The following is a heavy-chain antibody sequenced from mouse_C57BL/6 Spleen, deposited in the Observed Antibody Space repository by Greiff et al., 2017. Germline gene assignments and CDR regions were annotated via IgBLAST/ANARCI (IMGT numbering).Heavy chain of an antibody. CDR2: IDPETGGT. V-gene: IGHV1-15*01. D-gene: IGHD1-2*01. J-gene: IGHJ4*01. CDR3: TRRLVVYAMDY. Sequence: VQLQQSGAELVRPGASVTLSCKASGYTFTDYEMHWVKQTPVHGLEWIGAIDPETGGTAYNQKFKGKAILTADKSSSTAYMELRSLTSEDSAVYYCTRRLVVYAMDYWGQGTSVTVSS. CDR1: GYTFTDYE.